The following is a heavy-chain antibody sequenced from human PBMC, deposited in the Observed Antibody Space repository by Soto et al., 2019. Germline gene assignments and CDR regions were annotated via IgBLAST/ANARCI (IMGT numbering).Heavy chain of an antibody. CDR3: ARDILFDY. V-gene: IGHV1-3*05. J-gene: IGHJ4*02. CDR1: EYTFTNYA. D-gene: IGHD2-15*01. CDR2: INASNGNT. Sequence: QVQLVQSGAEEKKPGASVKVSCKASEYTFTNYALHWVRQAPGQRLEWMGWINASNGNTKYSQKFQGRVTITRDTSASTAYMELSSLRSEDTAVYYCARDILFDYWGQGTLVTVSS.